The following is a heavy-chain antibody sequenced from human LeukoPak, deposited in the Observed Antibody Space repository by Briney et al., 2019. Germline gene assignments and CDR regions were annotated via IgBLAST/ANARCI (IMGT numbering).Heavy chain of an antibody. CDR1: GFTFTKYG. CDR3: AKYWGGRFDS. V-gene: IGHV3-30*02. D-gene: IGHD2-21*01. J-gene: IGHJ4*02. Sequence: GGSLRLSWAASGFTFTKYGMHWVRQPPGKGLEWVAFILVDGSDKYYADSLKCRFTISRDNSKNTLYLQMNSLRGDDTAMYYCAKYWGGRFDSWGQGTLLTVSS. CDR2: ILVDGSDK.